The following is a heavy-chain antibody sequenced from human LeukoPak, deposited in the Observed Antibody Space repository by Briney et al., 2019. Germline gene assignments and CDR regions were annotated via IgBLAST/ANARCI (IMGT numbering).Heavy chain of an antibody. Sequence: GGSLRLSCAASGFTVSSNYMSWVRQAPGKGLEWVSVIYSGGSTYYADSVKGRFTISRDNSKNTLYLQMNSLRAEDTAVYYCARGWAIVATENWFDPWGQGTLVTVSS. CDR2: IYSGGST. CDR1: GFTVSSNY. CDR3: ARGWAIVATENWFDP. V-gene: IGHV3-53*01. J-gene: IGHJ5*02. D-gene: IGHD5-12*01.